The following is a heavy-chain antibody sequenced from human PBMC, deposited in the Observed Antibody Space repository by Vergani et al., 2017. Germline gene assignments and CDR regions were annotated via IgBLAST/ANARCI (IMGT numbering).Heavy chain of an antibody. CDR2: ISWTSGSI. CDR3: AKDKRMKGYYFDY. J-gene: IGHJ4*02. V-gene: IGHV3-9*01. Sequence: EVQLVESGGGLVQPGRSLRLSCAASGLTFDDYAMHWVRQAPGKGLEGVSGISWTSGSIGYADSVKGRFTISRENAKNSLYLQMNSLRAEDTALYYCAKDKRMKGYYFDYWGQGTLVTVSS. CDR1: GLTFDDYA.